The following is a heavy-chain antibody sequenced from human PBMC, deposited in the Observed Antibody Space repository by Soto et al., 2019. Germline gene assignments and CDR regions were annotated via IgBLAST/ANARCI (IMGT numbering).Heavy chain of an antibody. CDR1: GGTFSSYA. V-gene: IGHV1-69*12. J-gene: IGHJ5*02. Sequence: QVQLVQSGAEVKKPGSSVKVSCKASGGTFSSYAISWVRQAPGQGLEWMGGIIPIFGTANYAQKFQGRVTINADESTSTAYMELSSLRSADTAVYYCARGAPDDYCDYVGWFDPWFQGTLVTVAS. CDR2: IIPIFGTA. CDR3: ARGAPDDYCDYVGWFDP. D-gene: IGHD4-17*01.